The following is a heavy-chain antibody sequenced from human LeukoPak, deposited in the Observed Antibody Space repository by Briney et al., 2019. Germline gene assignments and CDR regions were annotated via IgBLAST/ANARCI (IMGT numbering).Heavy chain of an antibody. J-gene: IGHJ1*01. Sequence: ASETLSLTCTVSGGSISSSSYYWGWIRQPPGKGLEWVGSMYYSGSTYYNPSLKSRVTISVDTSKTQFSLKLSSVTAADTAVYYRSGYASASHWGQGTLVTVTS. CDR3: SGYASASH. CDR1: GGSISSSSYY. V-gene: IGHV4-39*01. CDR2: MYYSGST. D-gene: IGHD3-22*01.